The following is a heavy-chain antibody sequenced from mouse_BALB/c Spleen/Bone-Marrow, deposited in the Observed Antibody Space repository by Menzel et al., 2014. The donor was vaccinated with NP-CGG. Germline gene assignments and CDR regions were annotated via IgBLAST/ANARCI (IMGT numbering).Heavy chain of an antibody. Sequence: EVKLEESGGGLVKLGGSLKLSCAASGFTFSSYYMSWVRQTPEKRLELVAAINSNGGSTYYPDTVKGRFTIPRDNAKNTLYLQMSSLKSEDTALYYCARLGNDDAMDYWGQGTSVTVSS. CDR3: ARLGNDDAMDY. J-gene: IGHJ4*01. CDR1: GFTFSSYY. V-gene: IGHV5-6-2*01. CDR2: INSNGGST. D-gene: IGHD2-12*01.